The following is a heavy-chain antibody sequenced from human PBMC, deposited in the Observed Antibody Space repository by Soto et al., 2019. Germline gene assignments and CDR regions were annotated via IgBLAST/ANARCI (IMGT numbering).Heavy chain of an antibody. D-gene: IGHD3-9*01. CDR2: INPNSGGT. CDR1: GYTFTGYY. V-gene: IGHV1-2*02. J-gene: IGHJ6*02. CDR3: ARDLRRGVLRYFDWSPRDYYYYGMDV. Sequence: ASVKVSCKASGYTFTGYYMRWVRQAPGQGLEWMGWINPNSGGTNYAQKFQGRVTMARDTSISTAYMELSRLRSDDTAVYYCARDLRRGVLRYFDWSPRDYYYYGMDVWGQGTTVTVSS.